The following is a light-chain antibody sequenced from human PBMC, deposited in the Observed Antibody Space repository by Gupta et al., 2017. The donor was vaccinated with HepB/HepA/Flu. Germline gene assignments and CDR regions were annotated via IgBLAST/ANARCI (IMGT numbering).Light chain of an antibody. CDR3: MQATHWPYT. V-gene: IGKV2-30*02. CDR2: KVS. J-gene: IGKJ2*01. CDR1: QSLVHTEGNIF. Sequence: DVVLTQSPLSLPVTLGQPASISCRSSQSLVHTEGNIFLNWFQQRPGQSPRRLIYKVSNRDSGVPDRFSGSWSGTDFTLKISSVEADDVGVYYCMQATHWPYTFGQGTKLEIK.